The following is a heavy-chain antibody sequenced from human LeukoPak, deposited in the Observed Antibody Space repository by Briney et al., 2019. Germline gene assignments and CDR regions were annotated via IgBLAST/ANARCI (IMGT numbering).Heavy chain of an antibody. Sequence: ASETLSLTCAVSGGSISSSNWWSWVRQPPGKGLEWIGEIYHSGSTNYNPSLKSRVTISVDKSKNQFSLKLSSVTAADTAVYYCARDSGTTGEVKFDPWGQGTLVTVSS. CDR2: IYHSGST. D-gene: IGHD3-10*01. CDR1: GGSISSSNW. V-gene: IGHV4-4*02. J-gene: IGHJ5*02. CDR3: ARDSGTTGEVKFDP.